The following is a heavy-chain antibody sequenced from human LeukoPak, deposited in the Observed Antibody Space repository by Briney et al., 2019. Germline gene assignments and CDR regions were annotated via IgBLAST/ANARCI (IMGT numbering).Heavy chain of an antibody. J-gene: IGHJ3*01. D-gene: IGHD4/OR15-4a*01. CDR3: ARVGAGAFDV. Sequence: PSETLSLTCTVSGGSISTYYWSWIRQPPGKGLEWIAYIYYSGSTNYNPSLKSRVTMSVDTSKNQFSLKLSSVTAADTAVYYCARVGAGAFDVWGQGTMVTVSS. CDR1: GGSISTYY. V-gene: IGHV4-59*01. CDR2: IYYSGST.